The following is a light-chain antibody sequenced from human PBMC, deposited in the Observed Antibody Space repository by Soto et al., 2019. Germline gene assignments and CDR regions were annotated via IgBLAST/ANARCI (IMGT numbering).Light chain of an antibody. V-gene: IGKV3-20*01. J-gene: IGKJ5*01. CDR1: QSVSSSY. CDR2: GAS. Sequence: EIVLTQSPGTLSLSPGEGATLSCRASQSVSSSYLAWYQQSPGQAPRLLIYGASTRATDIPDRFSGSGSGTDFTLTIGRLEPEDFAVYSCQQYGSSPSTFGQGTRLEMK. CDR3: QQYGSSPST.